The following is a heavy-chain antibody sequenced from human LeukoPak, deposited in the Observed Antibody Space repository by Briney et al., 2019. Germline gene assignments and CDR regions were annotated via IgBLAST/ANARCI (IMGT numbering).Heavy chain of an antibody. D-gene: IGHD2-2*01. V-gene: IGHV3-23*01. Sequence: GGSLRLSCAASGFTFTRNAMAWVRQAPGKGLEWVSAIDGSGGTTFYADSVKGRVTISRVQSTNTVYLQMNSLRADDTAVYYCAKAYCSSTSCSRADNWGQGTLVTVSS. CDR2: IDGSGGTT. CDR1: GFTFTRNA. J-gene: IGHJ4*02. CDR3: AKAYCSSTSCSRADN.